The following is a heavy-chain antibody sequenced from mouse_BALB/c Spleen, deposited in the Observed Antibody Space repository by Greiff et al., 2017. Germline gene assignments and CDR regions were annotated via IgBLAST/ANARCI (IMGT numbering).Heavy chain of an antibody. D-gene: IGHD2-14*01. CDR2: IWSGGST. CDR3: ARSYYRYDWFAY. Sequence: VQLMESGPGLVQPSQSLSITCTVSGFSLTSYGVHWVRQSPGKGLEWLGVIWSGGSTDYNAAFISRLSISKDNSKSQVFFKMNSLQANDTAIDYCARSYYRYDWFAYWGQGTLVTVSA. J-gene: IGHJ3*01. CDR1: GFSLTSYG. V-gene: IGHV2-2*02.